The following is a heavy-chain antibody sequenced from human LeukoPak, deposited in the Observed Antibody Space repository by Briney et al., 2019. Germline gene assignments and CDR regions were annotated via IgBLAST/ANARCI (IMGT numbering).Heavy chain of an antibody. CDR3: AKYGPQDSGSSHFDY. Sequence: GGSLRLSCAASGFAFSSYNMNWVRQAPGKGLEWISYIGSSGSPTHYADSVKGRFTTSRDNSKNTLFLQMNSLRAEDTAIYYCAKYGPQDSGSSHFDYWGQGALVTVSS. D-gene: IGHD1-26*01. V-gene: IGHV3-48*01. J-gene: IGHJ4*02. CDR1: GFAFSSYN. CDR2: IGSSGSPT.